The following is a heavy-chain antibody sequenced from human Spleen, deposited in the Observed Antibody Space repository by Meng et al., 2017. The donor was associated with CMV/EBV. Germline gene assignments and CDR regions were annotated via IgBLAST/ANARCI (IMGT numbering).Heavy chain of an antibody. CDR2: IYYRGST. V-gene: IGHV4-39*01. CDR1: GGSISSSSYY. CDR3: ARQVVYAMSTDS. J-gene: IGHJ4*02. Sequence: ETLSLTCTVSGGSISSSSYYWGWIRQPPGKGLEWIGNIYYRGSTYYNPSLKSRVTVSVDTSKNQFSLKLSSVTATDTAVYYCARQVVYAMSTDSWGQGNLVTVSS. D-gene: IGHD2-8*02.